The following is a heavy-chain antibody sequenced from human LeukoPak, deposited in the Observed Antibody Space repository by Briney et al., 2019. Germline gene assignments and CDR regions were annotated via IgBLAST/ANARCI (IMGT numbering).Heavy chain of an antibody. CDR1: GGSISSGSYY. D-gene: IGHD3-22*01. Sequence: SETLSLTCTVSGGSISSGSYYRSWIRQPAGKGLEWIGRIYTSGSTNYNPSLKSRVTISVDTSKNQFSLKLSSVTAADTAVYYCARFPVIGTSGSYAFDIWGQGTMVTVSS. CDR2: IYTSGST. J-gene: IGHJ3*02. CDR3: ARFPVIGTSGSYAFDI. V-gene: IGHV4-61*02.